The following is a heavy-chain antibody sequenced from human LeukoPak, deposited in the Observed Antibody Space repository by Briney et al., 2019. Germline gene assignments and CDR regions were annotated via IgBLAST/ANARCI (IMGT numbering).Heavy chain of an antibody. CDR2: IYYSGST. Sequence: SETLSLTCTVSGGSISSYYWSWIRQPPGKGLEWIGYIYYSGSTNYNPSLKSRVTISVDTSKNQFSLKLSSVTAADTAVYYCARDYRDSGSSWGIDYWGQGTLVTVSP. CDR1: GGSISSYY. V-gene: IGHV4-59*01. D-gene: IGHD6-13*01. J-gene: IGHJ4*02. CDR3: ARDYRDSGSSWGIDY.